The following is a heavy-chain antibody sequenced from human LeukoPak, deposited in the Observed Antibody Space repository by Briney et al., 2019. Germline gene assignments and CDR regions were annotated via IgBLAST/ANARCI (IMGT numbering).Heavy chain of an antibody. D-gene: IGHD1-26*01. CDR2: ISWSSGII. CDR1: GFTFDDHG. V-gene: IGHV3-9*01. CDR3: AKDYTLVGATTFDY. Sequence: PGGSLRLSCAASGFTFDDHGMHWVRQAPGKGLEWVSGISWSSGIIGYADSVKGRFTISRDNAKNSLYLQMDSLRAEDTAVYYCAKDYTLVGATTFDYWGQGTLVTVSS. J-gene: IGHJ4*02.